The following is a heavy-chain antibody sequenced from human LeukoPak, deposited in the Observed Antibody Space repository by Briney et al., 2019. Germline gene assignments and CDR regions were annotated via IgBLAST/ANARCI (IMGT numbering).Heavy chain of an antibody. V-gene: IGHV3-33*01. Sequence: GRSLRLSCTASGFTFGDYAMSWFRQAPGKGLEWVAVMWDDGTNEYYVESVKGRFTISRDNGKRTLYLQMNSLRVEDTAVYYCASEYYDDSSGYPADWGQGTLVTVSS. CDR1: GFTFGDYA. CDR2: MWDDGTNE. CDR3: ASEYYDDSSGYPAD. J-gene: IGHJ4*02. D-gene: IGHD3-22*01.